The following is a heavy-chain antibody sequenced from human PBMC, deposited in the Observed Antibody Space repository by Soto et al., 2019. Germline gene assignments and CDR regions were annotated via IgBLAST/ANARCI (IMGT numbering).Heavy chain of an antibody. CDR3: TTDLTDILPWDV. J-gene: IGHJ6*02. D-gene: IGHD3-9*01. V-gene: IGHV3-73*01. Sequence: GGSLRLSCAASGFTFSGSAMHWVRQASGKGLEWVGRIRSKANSYATAYAASVKGRFTISRDDSKNTLYLQMNSLKTEDTAVYYCTTDLTDILPWDVWGQGTTVTVSS. CDR1: GFTFSGSA. CDR2: IRSKANSYAT.